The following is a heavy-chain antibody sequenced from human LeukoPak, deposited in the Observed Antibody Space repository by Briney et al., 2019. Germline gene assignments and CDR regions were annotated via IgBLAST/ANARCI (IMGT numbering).Heavy chain of an antibody. J-gene: IGHJ4*02. V-gene: IGHV1-69*13. Sequence: GASVTVSCKASGGTFSSYAISWVRQAPGQGPEWMGGIIPIFGTANYVQKFQGRVTITADESTSTAYMELSSLRSEDTAVYYCAREMERGYSYGPFDYWGQGTLVTVSS. CDR1: GGTFSSYA. CDR2: IIPIFGTA. D-gene: IGHD5-18*01. CDR3: AREMERGYSYGPFDY.